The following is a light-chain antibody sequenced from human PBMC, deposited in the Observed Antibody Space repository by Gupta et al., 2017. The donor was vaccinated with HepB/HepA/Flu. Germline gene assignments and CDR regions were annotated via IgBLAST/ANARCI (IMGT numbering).Light chain of an antibody. Sequence: DIQMTQSPSSLSASVGDRVTITCRTSQSISTYLNWYQQKPGKAPKLLIYAASSLQSGVPSRFSGRGSGTDFILTISSRQPEDFATYYCQQSSSIPLTFGQGTKVEIK. V-gene: IGKV1-39*01. CDR3: QQSSSIPLT. CDR1: QSISTY. J-gene: IGKJ1*01. CDR2: AAS.